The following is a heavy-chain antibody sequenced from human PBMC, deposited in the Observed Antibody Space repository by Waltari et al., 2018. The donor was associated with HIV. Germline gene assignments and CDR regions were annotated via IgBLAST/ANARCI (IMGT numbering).Heavy chain of an antibody. J-gene: IGHJ4*02. Sequence: VELVESGGGLVQPGGSLRLSCAASRFHISNYWLYWVRQVPGKGLVWVLRVNGDASSTDYADSVRGRFTISRDNAKNTVFLQMDSLRAEDTAVYYCTRAVFWSTFFSDNFFDYWGQGTPLTVSS. D-gene: IGHD3-3*01. CDR2: VNGDASST. CDR3: TRAVFWSTFFSDNFFDY. V-gene: IGHV3-74*01. CDR1: RFHISNYW.